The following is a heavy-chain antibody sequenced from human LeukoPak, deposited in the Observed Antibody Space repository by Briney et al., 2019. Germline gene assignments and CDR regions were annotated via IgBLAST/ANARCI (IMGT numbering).Heavy chain of an antibody. J-gene: IGHJ4*02. D-gene: IGHD3-10*01. CDR2: IKQDGSER. V-gene: IGHV3-7*01. Sequence: GGSLRLSCAASGFTFSIYGMSWVRQAPGKGLEWVANIKQDGSERYYVDSVKGRFTISRDNAKNSLYVQMNSLRVEDTAVYYCVRDPPRWGGSGIYPSWWGQGTLVTVSS. CDR3: VRDPPRWGGSGIYPSW. CDR1: GFTFSIYG.